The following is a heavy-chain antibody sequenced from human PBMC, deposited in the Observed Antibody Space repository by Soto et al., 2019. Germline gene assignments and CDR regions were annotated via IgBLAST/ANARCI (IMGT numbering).Heavy chain of an antibody. Sequence: GGSLRLSCAASGFTFSSYAMSWVRPAPGKGLEWVSAISGSGGSTYYADSVKGRFTISRDNSKNTLYLQMNSLRAEDTAVYYCAKVFGRMVGATADYWGQGTLVNVSS. J-gene: IGHJ4*02. CDR2: ISGSGGST. CDR1: GFTFSSYA. V-gene: IGHV3-23*01. D-gene: IGHD1-26*01. CDR3: AKVFGRMVGATADY.